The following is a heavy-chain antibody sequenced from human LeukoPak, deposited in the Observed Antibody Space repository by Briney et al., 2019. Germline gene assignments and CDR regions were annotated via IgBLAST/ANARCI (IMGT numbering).Heavy chain of an antibody. CDR3: ARVLLWPRGYYYMDV. D-gene: IGHD3-10*01. V-gene: IGHV4-39*07. J-gene: IGHJ6*03. Sequence: ASETLSLTCTVSGGSISSSSYYWGWIRQPPGKGLEWIGSIYYSGSTYYNPSLKSRVTISVDTSKNQFSLKLSSVTAADMAVYYCARVLLWPRGYYYMDVWGKGTTVTVSS. CDR1: GGSISSSSYY. CDR2: IYYSGST.